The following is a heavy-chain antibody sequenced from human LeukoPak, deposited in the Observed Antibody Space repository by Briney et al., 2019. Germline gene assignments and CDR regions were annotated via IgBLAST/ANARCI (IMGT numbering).Heavy chain of an antibody. CDR1: GGSISSGGYY. V-gene: IGHV4-30-2*01. J-gene: IGHJ4*02. CDR3: ASQRNYYDSSGPPVD. Sequence: SETLSLTCTVSGGSISSGGYYWSWIRQPPGKGLEWIGYIYHSGSTYYNPSLKSRVTISVDRSKNQFSLKLSSVTAADTAVYYCASQRNYYDSSGPPVDWGQGTLVTVSS. D-gene: IGHD3-22*01. CDR2: IYHSGST.